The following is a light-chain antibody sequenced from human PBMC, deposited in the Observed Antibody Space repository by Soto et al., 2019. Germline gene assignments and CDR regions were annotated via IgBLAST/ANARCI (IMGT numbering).Light chain of an antibody. CDR2: GPS. V-gene: IGKV3-20*01. CDR3: LQYDPSPTTYT. J-gene: IGKJ2*01. CDR1: QSVSRRY. Sequence: EVVLTQSPGTLSLSPGERATLSCRASQSVSRRYLAWYQQKPGQAPRLLIFGPSSRATGIPDRFSGSGSGTDVTLIISSMEPEDFAVYYCLQYDPSPTTYTFGQGTKLEIK.